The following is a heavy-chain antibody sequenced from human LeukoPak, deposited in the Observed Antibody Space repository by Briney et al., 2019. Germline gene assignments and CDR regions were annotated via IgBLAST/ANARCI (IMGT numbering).Heavy chain of an antibody. CDR1: GGSLSSYY. D-gene: IGHD5-12*01. CDR3: ARQSGNGYSGYDFQAFDI. J-gene: IGHJ3*02. V-gene: IGHV4-59*08. CDR2: IYYSGST. Sequence: PSETLSLTCTVSGGSLSSYYWSWIRQPPGKGLEWIAYIYYSGSTNYNPSLKSRVTIPVDMSKNQFSLKLSSVTAADTAVYYCARQSGNGYSGYDFQAFDIWGQGTMVTVSS.